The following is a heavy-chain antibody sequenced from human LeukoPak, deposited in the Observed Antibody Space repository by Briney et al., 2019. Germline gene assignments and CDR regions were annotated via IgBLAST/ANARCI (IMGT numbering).Heavy chain of an antibody. CDR1: GLTFSDYA. V-gene: IGHV3-23*01. CDR2: ISGGSSGST. J-gene: IGHJ4*02. CDR3: AKDHANPPVVTN. Sequence: GGSLRLSCAASGLTFSDYAMSWVRQAPGKGLEWLSVISGGSSGSTYYADSVTGRFTVSRDNSKNTVDLQMNNLRVDDTAIYYCAKDHANPPVVTNWGQGILVSVSS. D-gene: IGHD2-21*02.